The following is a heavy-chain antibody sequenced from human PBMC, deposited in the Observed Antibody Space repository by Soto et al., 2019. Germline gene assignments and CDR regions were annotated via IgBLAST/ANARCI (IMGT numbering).Heavy chain of an antibody. J-gene: IGHJ6*02. V-gene: IGHV1-69*06. CDR1: GGTFSSYA. Sequence: SVKVSCKASGGTFSSYAISWVRQAPGQGLEWMGGIIPIFGTANYAQKFQGRVTITADKSTSTAYMELSSLRSEDTAVYYCARDRRNYYGSGSYYYYYYGMDVWGQGTTVTVSS. CDR3: ARDRRNYYGSGSYYYYYYGMDV. CDR2: IIPIFGTA. D-gene: IGHD3-10*01.